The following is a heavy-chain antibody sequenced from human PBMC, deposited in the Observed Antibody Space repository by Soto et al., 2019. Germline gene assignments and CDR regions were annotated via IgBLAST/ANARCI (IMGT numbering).Heavy chain of an antibody. CDR1: GGSISRSSYY. V-gene: IGHV4-39*01. Sequence: PSETLSLTCTVSGGSISRSSYYWGWIRQPPGKGLEWIGSIYYSGSTYYNPSLKSRVTISVDTSKNQFSLKLSSVTAADTAVYYCALCGYGDYANWFDPWGQGTLVTVS. CDR2: IYYSGST. J-gene: IGHJ5*02. CDR3: ALCGYGDYANWFDP. D-gene: IGHD4-17*01.